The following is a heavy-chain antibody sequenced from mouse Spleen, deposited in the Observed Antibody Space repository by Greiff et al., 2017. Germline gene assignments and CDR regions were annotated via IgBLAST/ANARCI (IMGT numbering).Heavy chain of an antibody. CDR2: INPGSGGT. CDR1: GYAFTNYL. CDR3: ARDNGNYCYAMDY. J-gene: IGHJ4*01. Sequence: VQLQESGAELVRPGTSVKVSCKASGYAFTNYLIEWVKQRPGQGLEWIGVINPGSGGTNYNEKFKGKATLTADKSSSTAYMQLSSLTSEDSAVYFCARDNGNYCYAMDYWGQGTSVTVSS. D-gene: IGHD2-1*01. V-gene: IGHV1-54*01.